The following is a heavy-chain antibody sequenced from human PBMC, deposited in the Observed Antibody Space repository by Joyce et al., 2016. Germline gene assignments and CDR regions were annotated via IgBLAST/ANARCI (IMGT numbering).Heavy chain of an antibody. CDR2: NRGGTGNT. V-gene: IGHV1-3*01. CDR3: ARRWSQKNSYFDY. Sequence: QVHLVQSGAEVQKPGASVKVSCKTSGYSFTSYTIHWVRQAPGQRLEWMGWNRGGTGNTKYSQNFQGRLTITRDKSATTVYMALSSLTSEETAIYYFARRWSQKNSYFDYWGQGTLVTVSS. D-gene: IGHD3-3*01. J-gene: IGHJ4*02. CDR1: GYSFTSYT.